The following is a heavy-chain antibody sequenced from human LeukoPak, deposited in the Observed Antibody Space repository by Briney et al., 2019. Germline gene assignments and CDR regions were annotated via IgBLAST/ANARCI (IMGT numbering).Heavy chain of an antibody. CDR1: GFVFHNYV. V-gene: IGHV3-30-3*01. J-gene: IGHJ4*02. Sequence: GGSLRLSCPASGFVFHNYVIHGVRQPRCRGLAWVGVISYAVNSKYYADSVKGRFTISRYSSSKTVFLQMNSLRTEDTAVDYCVSEGYYESGSSPTFYFDYWGQGPVVTVSS. CDR3: VSEGYYESGSSPTFYFDY. D-gene: IGHD3-10*01. CDR2: ISYAVNSK.